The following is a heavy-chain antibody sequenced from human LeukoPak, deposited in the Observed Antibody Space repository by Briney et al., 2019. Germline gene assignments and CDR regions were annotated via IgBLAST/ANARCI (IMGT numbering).Heavy chain of an antibody. V-gene: IGHV3-23*01. D-gene: IGHD2-15*01. CDR1: GFTFSSFA. J-gene: IGHJ4*02. CDR3: AQKGGTDH. Sequence: PGGSLRLSCALSGFTFSSFAMSWVRQAPGKGLEWVSAISGSGDNTYYADSVKGRFTISRDNAKNSLYLQMSSLRNEDTAIYYCAQKGGTDHWGQGTLVTVSS. CDR2: ISGSGDNT.